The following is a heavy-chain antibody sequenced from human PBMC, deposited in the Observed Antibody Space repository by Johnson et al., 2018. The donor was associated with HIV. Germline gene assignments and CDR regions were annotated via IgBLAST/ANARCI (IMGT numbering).Heavy chain of an antibody. CDR3: AREDVFGPYDAFDI. CDR2: IYRGGDA. J-gene: IGHJ3*02. V-gene: IGHV3-53*01. Sequence: VQLVESGGVVVQPGGSLRLSCAASGFIASHNYMSWVRQAPGKGLEWVSVIYRGGDAYYADSVKGRFTISRNDPKNTLYLQMNSLRTDDTAVYYCAREDVFGPYDAFDIWGQGTMVTVSS. D-gene: IGHD3-3*01. CDR1: GFIASHNY.